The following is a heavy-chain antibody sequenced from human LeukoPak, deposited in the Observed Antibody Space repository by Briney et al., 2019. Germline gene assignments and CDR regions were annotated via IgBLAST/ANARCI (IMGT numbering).Heavy chain of an antibody. Sequence: GGSLRLSCATSGFIFSSYSMNWVRQALGKGLEWVSYISSSSSTIYYTDSVKGRFTISRDNAKNSLYLQMNSLRDVDTAVYYCARDLSGYYPSYWGQGTLVTVSS. CDR1: GFIFSSYS. D-gene: IGHD3-22*01. V-gene: IGHV3-48*02. CDR3: ARDLSGYYPSY. CDR2: ISSSSSTI. J-gene: IGHJ4*02.